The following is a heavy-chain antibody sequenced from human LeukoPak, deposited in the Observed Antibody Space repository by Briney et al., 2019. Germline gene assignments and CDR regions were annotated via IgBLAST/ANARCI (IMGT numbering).Heavy chain of an antibody. D-gene: IGHD2-15*01. V-gene: IGHV1-69*13. CDR2: IIPIFGTA. Sequence: SVKVSCKASGGTFSSYAISWVRQAPGQGLEWMGGIIPIFGTANYAQKFQGRVTITADESTSTAYMGLSSLRSEDTAVYYCAREEGYCSGGSCYSAYYYGMDVWGKGTTVTVSS. CDR3: AREEGYCSGGSCYSAYYYGMDV. CDR1: GGTFSSYA. J-gene: IGHJ6*04.